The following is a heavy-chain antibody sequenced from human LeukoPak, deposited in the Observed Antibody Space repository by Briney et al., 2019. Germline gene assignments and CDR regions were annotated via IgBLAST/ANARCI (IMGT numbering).Heavy chain of an antibody. CDR1: GDSISSFY. CDR2: IYTSGTT. D-gene: IGHD6-13*01. J-gene: IGHJ4*02. Sequence: SETLSLTCTVSGDSISSFYWSWIRQPAGQGLEWIGHIYTSGTTNYNPSLKSRVTMSVDTSKNQFSLKLTSVTAADTAVYYCARGVVSAAGTWDYWGQGTLVTVSS. CDR3: ARGVVSAAGTWDY. V-gene: IGHV4-4*07.